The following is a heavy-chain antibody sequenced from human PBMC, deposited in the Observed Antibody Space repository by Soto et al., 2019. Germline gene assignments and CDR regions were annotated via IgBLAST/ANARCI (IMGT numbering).Heavy chain of an antibody. D-gene: IGHD2-2*01. V-gene: IGHV5-51*01. CDR3: ARGLGGCSSTSCQHLFDY. CDR1: GYSFTSYW. J-gene: IGHJ4*02. CDR2: IYPGDSDT. Sequence: PGESLKISCKGSGYSFTSYWIGWVRQMPGKGLEWMGIIYPGDSDTRYSPSFQGQVTISADKSISTAYLQWSSLKASDTAMYYCARGLGGCSSTSCQHLFDYWGQGTLVTVSS.